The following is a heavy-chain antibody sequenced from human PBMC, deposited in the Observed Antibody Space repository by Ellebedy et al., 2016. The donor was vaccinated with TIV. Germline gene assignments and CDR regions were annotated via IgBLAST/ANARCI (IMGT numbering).Heavy chain of an antibody. CDR3: ARHERGGVVPAASGGMDV. Sequence: GESLKISXKGSGYSFTSYWIGWVRQMPGKGLEWMGIIYPGDSDTRYSPSFQGQVTISADKSISTAYLQWSSLKASDTAMYYCARHERGGVVPAASGGMDVWGQGTTVTVSS. CDR1: GYSFTSYW. D-gene: IGHD2-2*01. CDR2: IYPGDSDT. J-gene: IGHJ6*02. V-gene: IGHV5-51*01.